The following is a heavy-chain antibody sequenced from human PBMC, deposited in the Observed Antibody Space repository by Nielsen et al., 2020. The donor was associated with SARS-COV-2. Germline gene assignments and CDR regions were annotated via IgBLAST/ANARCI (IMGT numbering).Heavy chain of an antibody. J-gene: IGHJ6*02. D-gene: IGHD6-19*01. Sequence: GESLKISCAASGFTFSSYAMTWVRQAPGKGLEWVSTIGGSGGDTFYADSVKGRFTISRDNSKSTLYLQLNSLGADDTAIYYCTRRVAGGTMDVWGQGTTVTVSS. CDR3: TRRVAGGTMDV. V-gene: IGHV3-23*01. CDR2: IGGSGGDT. CDR1: GFTFSSYA.